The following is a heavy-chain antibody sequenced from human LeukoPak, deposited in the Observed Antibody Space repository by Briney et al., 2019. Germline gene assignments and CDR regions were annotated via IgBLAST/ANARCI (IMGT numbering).Heavy chain of an antibody. CDR1: GYTFTSYD. Sequence: ASVKVSCKASGYTFTSYDINWVRQATGQGLEWMGWMNPNSGNTGYAQKFQGRVTMTRNTSISTAYMELSSLRSEDTAVYYCARPPSSGWYPGSNRLDYWGQGTLVTVSS. CDR2: MNPNSGNT. V-gene: IGHV1-8*01. D-gene: IGHD6-19*01. J-gene: IGHJ4*02. CDR3: ARPPSSGWYPGSNRLDY.